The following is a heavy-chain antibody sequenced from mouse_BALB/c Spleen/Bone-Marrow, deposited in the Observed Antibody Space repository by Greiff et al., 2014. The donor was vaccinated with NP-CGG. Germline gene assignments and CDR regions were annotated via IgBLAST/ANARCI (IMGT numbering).Heavy chain of an antibody. CDR3: ARSYRFWYFDV. CDR1: GYTFTSSW. Sequence: QVQLKQSGSGLVRPGASVKLSCKASGYTFTSSWMHWAKQRPGQGLEWIGDIHPNSGNTNYNEKFRGKATLTVDTSSNTAYVDLSSLTSEDSAVYYCARSYRFWYFDVWGAGTTVTVSS. J-gene: IGHJ1*01. V-gene: IGHV1S130*01. CDR2: IHPNSGNT. D-gene: IGHD2-14*01.